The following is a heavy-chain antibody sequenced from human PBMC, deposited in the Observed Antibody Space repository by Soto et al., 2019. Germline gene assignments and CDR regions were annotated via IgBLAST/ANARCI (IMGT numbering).Heavy chain of an antibody. D-gene: IGHD3-22*01. CDR3: ARQVTLYTSQGWGSYDSSVSWFDP. Sequence: GASVKVSCKASGYTFTNYGITWVRQAPGQGLEWMGWISAYNGNTNYAQKFQGRVTMTTDTSTSTAYMELRSLRSDDTAVYYCARQVTLYTSQGWGSYDSSVSWFDPWGQGTLVTVS. J-gene: IGHJ5*02. CDR2: ISAYNGNT. CDR1: GYTFTNYG. V-gene: IGHV1-18*01.